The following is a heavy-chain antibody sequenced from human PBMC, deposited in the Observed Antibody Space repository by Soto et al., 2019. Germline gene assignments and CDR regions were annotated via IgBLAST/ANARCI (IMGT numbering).Heavy chain of an antibody. CDR2: TYYRSRWFT. V-gene: IGHV6-1*01. Sequence: PSQTLSLTGAISGNSVSSNRAAWGWIRQSPAGGLERLGRTYYRSRWFTDYAASVKSRISIKPDTYKNHLFLQLSSVTPEDTAVYYCARDDSAAANDDSDTWGHGPRVTVS. CDR3: ARDDSAAANDDSDT. J-gene: IGHJ4*01. D-gene: IGHD3-16*01. CDR1: GNSVSSNRAA.